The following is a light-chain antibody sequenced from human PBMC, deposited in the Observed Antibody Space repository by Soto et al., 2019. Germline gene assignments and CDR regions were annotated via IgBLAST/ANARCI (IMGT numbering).Light chain of an antibody. CDR1: STDVSAYNS. Sequence: QSALTQPASVSGSPGQSITISCTGASTDVSAYNSVSWYQQRPGKAPELMIYEINNRPSGVSNRFSGSKSGTTASLTISGLQAEDEADYYCSSSTTMNNLVFGGGTKLTVL. V-gene: IGLV2-14*01. CDR3: SSSTTMNNLV. CDR2: EIN. J-gene: IGLJ2*01.